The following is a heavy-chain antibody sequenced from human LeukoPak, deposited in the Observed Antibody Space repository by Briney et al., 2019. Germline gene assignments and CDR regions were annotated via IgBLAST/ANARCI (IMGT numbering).Heavy chain of an antibody. CDR2: IRYDGSNK. J-gene: IGHJ4*02. CDR3: AKGSGLHMYPAYFDY. V-gene: IGHV3-30*02. CDR1: GFTFSSYG. D-gene: IGHD2-8*01. Sequence: GGSLRLSCAASGFTFSSYGMHWVRQAPGKGLEWVAFIRYDGSNKYYADSVKGRFTISRDNSKNTLYLQMNSLRAEDTAVYYCAKGSGLHMYPAYFDYWGQGTLVTVSS.